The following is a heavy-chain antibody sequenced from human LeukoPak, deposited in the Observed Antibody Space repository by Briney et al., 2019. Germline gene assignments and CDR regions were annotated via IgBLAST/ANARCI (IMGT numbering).Heavy chain of an antibody. V-gene: IGHV1-2*02. J-gene: IGHJ5*02. CDR1: GYTFTGYY. CDR3: ARGVGDCSSISCYHWFDP. CDR2: INPNSGGT. D-gene: IGHD2-2*01. Sequence: ASVKVSCKASGYTFTGYYMHWVRQAPGQGLEWMGWINPNSGGTNYAQKFQGRVTMTRDTSISTAYMELSRLRSDDTAVYYCARGVGDCSSISCYHWFDPWGQGTLVTVSS.